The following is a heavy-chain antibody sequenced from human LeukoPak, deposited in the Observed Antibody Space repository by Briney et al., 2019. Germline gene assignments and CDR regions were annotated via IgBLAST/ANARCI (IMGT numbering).Heavy chain of an antibody. CDR1: GGSISSYY. CDR2: IYYSGST. Sequence: PSETLSLTCTVSGGSISSYYWSWIRQPPGKGLEWIGYIYYSGSTNYNPSLKSRVTISVDTSKNQFSLKLLSVTAADTAVYYCAREAPSSAGLIGPWGQGTLVTVSS. CDR3: AREAPSSAGLIGP. J-gene: IGHJ5*02. D-gene: IGHD2-15*01. V-gene: IGHV4-59*12.